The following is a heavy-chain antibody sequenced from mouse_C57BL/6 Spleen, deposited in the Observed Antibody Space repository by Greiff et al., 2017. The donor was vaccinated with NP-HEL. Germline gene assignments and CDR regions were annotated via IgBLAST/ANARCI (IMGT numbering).Heavy chain of an antibody. V-gene: IGHV5-4*01. J-gene: IGHJ2*01. D-gene: IGHD2-4*01. Sequence: EVQLVESGGGLVKPGGSLKLSCAASGFTFSSYAMSWVRQTPEKRLEWVATISDGGSYTYYPDNVKGRFTISRDNAKNNLYLQMSHLKSEDTAMYYWARDNDYDGEGFDYWGQGTTLTVSS. CDR3: ARDNDYDGEGFDY. CDR2: ISDGGSYT. CDR1: GFTFSSYA.